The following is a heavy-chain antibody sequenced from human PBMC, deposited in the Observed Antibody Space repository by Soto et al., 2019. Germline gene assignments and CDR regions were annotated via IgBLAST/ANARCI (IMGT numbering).Heavy chain of an antibody. J-gene: IGHJ4*02. D-gene: IGHD3-16*02. CDR3: ARLEYYDYVWGSYRSPYYFDY. Sequence: SETLSLTCTVSGGSVSSGSYYWSRIRQPPGKGLEWIGYIHYSGSANYSPSLKSRVTISIDTSKNQFSLNLSSVTAADTAVYYCARLEYYDYVWGSYRSPYYFDYWGQGTLVTVSS. V-gene: IGHV4-61*01. CDR2: IHYSGSA. CDR1: GGSVSSGSYY.